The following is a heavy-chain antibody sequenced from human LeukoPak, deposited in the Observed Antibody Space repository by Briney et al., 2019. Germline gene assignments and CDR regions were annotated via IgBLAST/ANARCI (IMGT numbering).Heavy chain of an antibody. CDR3: ARDYGDAYYFDY. CDR1: GFTLSSYT. CDR2: ISSSSSYI. Sequence: GGSLRLSCAASGFTLSSYTMNWVRQAPGKGLEWVSSISSSSSYIYYADSVKGRFTISRDNAKNSLYLQMNSLRAEDTAVYYCARDYGDAYYFDYWGQGTLVTVSS. V-gene: IGHV3-21*01. J-gene: IGHJ4*02. D-gene: IGHD3-10*01.